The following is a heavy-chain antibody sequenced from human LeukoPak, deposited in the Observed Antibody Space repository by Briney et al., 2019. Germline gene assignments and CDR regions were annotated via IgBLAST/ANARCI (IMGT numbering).Heavy chain of an antibody. CDR2: IYSSGST. CDR3: ARRRSRGYSYGSSPYYFDY. Sequence: PSETLSLTCTVSGGSISSGSYYWSWIRQPAGKGLEWIGRIYSSGSTNYNPSLKSRVTISLDTSKNQFSLKLSSVTAADTAVYYCARRRSRGYSYGSSPYYFDYWGQGTLVTVSS. CDR1: GGSISSGSYY. V-gene: IGHV4-61*02. J-gene: IGHJ4*02. D-gene: IGHD5-18*01.